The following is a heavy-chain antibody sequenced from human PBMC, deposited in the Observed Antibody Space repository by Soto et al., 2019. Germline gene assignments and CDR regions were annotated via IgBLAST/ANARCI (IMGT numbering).Heavy chain of an antibody. CDR2: INHSGST. CDR3: ARGNFGGYYYFDD. CDR1: GGSFSGYY. J-gene: IGHJ4*02. V-gene: IGHV4-34*01. Sequence: SETLSLTCAVYGGSFSGYYWSWIRQPPGKGLEWIGEINHSGSTNYNPSLKSRVTISVDTSKNQFSLKLSSVTAADTAVYYCARGNFGGYYYFDDWGQGTLVTVSS. D-gene: IGHD3-22*01.